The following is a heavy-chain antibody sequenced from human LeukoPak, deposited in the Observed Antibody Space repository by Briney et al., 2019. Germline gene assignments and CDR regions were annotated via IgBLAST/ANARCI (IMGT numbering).Heavy chain of an antibody. Sequence: PSETLSLTCVVSSFSIRSGYYWGWIRQPPGKGLECIGNIHPSGTTFFNSSLNSRVTMSIDTSKNQFSLKLTSVTAADTAVYYCAREVERRIVNWGQGILVTVSS. CDR1: SFSIRSGYY. D-gene: IGHD1-1*01. J-gene: IGHJ4*02. CDR3: AREVERRIVN. V-gene: IGHV4-38-2*02. CDR2: IHPSGTT.